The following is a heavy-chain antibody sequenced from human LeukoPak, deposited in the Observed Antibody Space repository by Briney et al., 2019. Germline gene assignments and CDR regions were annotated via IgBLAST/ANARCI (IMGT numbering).Heavy chain of an antibody. CDR2: ISSSGGST. CDR3: AKGGVYCSGGNCYSADY. V-gene: IGHV3-23*01. D-gene: IGHD2-15*01. CDR1: GFTFSSYA. Sequence: GGSLRLSCAASGFTFSSYAMSWVRQAPGKGLEWVSAISSSGGSTHYADSVKGRFTISRDNSKNTLYLQMNSLRVEDTAVYYCAKGGVYCSGGNCYSADYWGQGTLVTVSS. J-gene: IGHJ4*02.